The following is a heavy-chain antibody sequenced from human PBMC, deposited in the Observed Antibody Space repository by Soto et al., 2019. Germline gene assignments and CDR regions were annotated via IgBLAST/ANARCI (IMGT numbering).Heavy chain of an antibody. CDR2: INPNSGGT. D-gene: IGHD6-19*01. V-gene: IGHV1-2*02. J-gene: IGHJ4*02. Sequence: ASVKVSCKASGYTFTGYYMHWVRQAPGQGLEWMGWINPNSGGTNYAQKFQGRVTMTRDTSISTAYMELSRLRSDDTAVYYCARDAADVYSSGWDYVDYWGQGTLVTVSS. CDR1: GYTFTGYY. CDR3: ARDAADVYSSGWDYVDY.